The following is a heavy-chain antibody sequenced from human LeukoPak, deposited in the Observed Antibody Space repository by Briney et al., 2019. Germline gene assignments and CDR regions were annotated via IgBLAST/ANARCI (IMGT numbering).Heavy chain of an antibody. CDR3: ASECENGYHAFHI. Sequence: SETLSLTCSVSGDSLSNQYWSWLRLPPGKGREGVGYINDSGTNKYNTSLRSRVTISVETCKKQFSLKWRYRDGADTALYYCASECENGYHAFHIWGQGTMVTVSS. CDR1: GDSLSNQY. D-gene: IGHD1-1*01. J-gene: IGHJ3*02. CDR2: INDSGTN. V-gene: IGHV4-59*11.